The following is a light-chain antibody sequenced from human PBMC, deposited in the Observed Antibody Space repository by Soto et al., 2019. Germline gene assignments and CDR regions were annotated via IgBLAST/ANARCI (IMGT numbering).Light chain of an antibody. Sequence: QSALTQPASVSGSPGQSITISCTGTSSDGVSWYQQHPGKAPKLLIYEVSNRPSGVSNRFSGSKSGTTASLTISGLQAEDEADYYCSSFTPSRTYVFGTETKLTVL. V-gene: IGLV2-14*01. CDR1: SSDG. J-gene: IGLJ1*01. CDR3: SSFTPSRTYV. CDR2: EVS.